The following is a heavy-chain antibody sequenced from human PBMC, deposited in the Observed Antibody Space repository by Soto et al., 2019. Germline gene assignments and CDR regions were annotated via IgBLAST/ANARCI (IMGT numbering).Heavy chain of an antibody. Sequence: GGSLRLSSAASGFTFSSYSMNWVRQAPGKGLEWVSYISSSSSTIYYADSVKGRFTISRDNAKNSLYLQMNSLRDEDTAVYYCARAPYYYDSSGYGYWYFDLWGRGTLVTVSS. D-gene: IGHD3-22*01. CDR3: ARAPYYYDSSGYGYWYFDL. CDR2: ISSSSSTI. V-gene: IGHV3-48*02. CDR1: GFTFSSYS. J-gene: IGHJ2*01.